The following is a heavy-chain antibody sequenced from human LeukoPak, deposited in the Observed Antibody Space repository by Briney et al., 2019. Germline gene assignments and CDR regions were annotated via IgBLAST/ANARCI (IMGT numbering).Heavy chain of an antibody. V-gene: IGHV3-53*01. Sequence: PGGSPRLSCAASGFTVKSNYTGWVRQAPGKGLEWVSVIYSGGSTYYADSVKGRFTTSRDNSKNTLYLQMNSLRAEDTAVYYCARGTYPSGYFDYWGQGTLVTVSS. CDR2: IYSGGST. D-gene: IGHD1-26*01. J-gene: IGHJ4*02. CDR3: ARGTYPSGYFDY. CDR1: GFTVKSNY.